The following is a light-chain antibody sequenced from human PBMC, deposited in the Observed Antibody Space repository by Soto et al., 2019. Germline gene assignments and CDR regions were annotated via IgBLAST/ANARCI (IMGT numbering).Light chain of an antibody. V-gene: IGKV1-5*01. Sequence: DIQMTQSPSTLSASVGDRVTITCRASRSISVWLAWYQQKPGKAPKLLIFDASSLESGVPSRFSGSGSVTEFTLTISSLHPDDFATYFCQQYNTFSWTFGQGTKVEIK. CDR1: RSISVW. J-gene: IGKJ1*01. CDR3: QQYNTFSWT. CDR2: DAS.